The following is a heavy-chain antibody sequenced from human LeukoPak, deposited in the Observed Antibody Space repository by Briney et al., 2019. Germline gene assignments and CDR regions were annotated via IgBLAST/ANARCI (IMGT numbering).Heavy chain of an antibody. Sequence: ASVKVSCKASGYTFTSYYMHWVRQAPGQGLEWMGIINPSGGSTSYAQKFQGRVTMTRDMSTSTVYMELRSLRSDDTAVYYCARVGTNYYDSSGYFLGFDYWGQGTLVTVSS. CDR2: INPSGGST. CDR3: ARVGTNYYDSSGYFLGFDY. V-gene: IGHV1-46*01. J-gene: IGHJ4*02. CDR1: GYTFTSYY. D-gene: IGHD3-22*01.